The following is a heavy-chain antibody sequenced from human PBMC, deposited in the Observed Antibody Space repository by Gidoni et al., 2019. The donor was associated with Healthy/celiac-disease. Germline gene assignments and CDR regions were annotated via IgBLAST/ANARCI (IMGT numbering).Heavy chain of an antibody. J-gene: IGHJ2*01. CDR1: GGSISSGSYY. CDR3: ARLTTVYWYFDL. V-gene: IGHV4-61*02. Sequence: QVQLQESGPGLVKPSQTLSLTCTVPGGSISSGSYYWSWIRQPAGKGLEWIGRIYTSGSTNYNPSLKSRVTISVDTSKNQFSLKLSSVTAADTAVYYCARLTTVYWYFDLWGRGTLVTVSS. CDR2: IYTSGST. D-gene: IGHD4-4*01.